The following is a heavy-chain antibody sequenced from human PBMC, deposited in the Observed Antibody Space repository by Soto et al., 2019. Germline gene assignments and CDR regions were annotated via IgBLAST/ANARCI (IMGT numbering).Heavy chain of an antibody. J-gene: IGHJ6*03. D-gene: IGHD5-12*01. Sequence: EAQLVESGGGLVQPGRSLRLSCAASGFTLDDYAMHLVRQDPGKGLELVSGISWNSGSIGYADSVKGRFTISRDNAKNFLDLQMNRRRVGDTALYYCGKEGGIPSIVATMGYYYMDVWCKGTTVTVS. V-gene: IGHV3-9*01. CDR2: ISWNSGSI. CDR1: GFTLDDYA. CDR3: GKEGGIPSIVATMGYYYMDV.